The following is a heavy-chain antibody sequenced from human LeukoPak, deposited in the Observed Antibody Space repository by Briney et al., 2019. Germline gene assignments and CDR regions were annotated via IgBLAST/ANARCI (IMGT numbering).Heavy chain of an antibody. V-gene: IGHV4-59*04. Sequence: SETLSLTCTVSGDSISTYYWTWIRQPPGKGLEWIGAIYYSGSTYYNPSLKSRVTISVDTSKNQFSLKLSSVTAADTAVYYCARDSTTWGRMGYWGQGTLVTVSS. J-gene: IGHJ4*02. CDR2: IYYSGST. D-gene: IGHD6-13*01. CDR1: GDSISTYY. CDR3: ARDSTTWGRMGY.